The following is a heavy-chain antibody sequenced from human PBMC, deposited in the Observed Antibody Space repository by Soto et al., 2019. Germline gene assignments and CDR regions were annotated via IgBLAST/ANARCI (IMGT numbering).Heavy chain of an antibody. Sequence: PSGTLSLICTASGGSISGHSWIWFRQPAGKGLEWIGHIYPSESTSYNPSLRSRVTMSLDTSSNQIFLNLTSVTAADTAVFYCVRGRSSSVSDFWGPGTLVTVSS. D-gene: IGHD5-12*01. V-gene: IGHV4-4*07. CDR3: VRGRSSSVSDF. CDR2: IYPSEST. CDR1: GGSISGHS. J-gene: IGHJ4*02.